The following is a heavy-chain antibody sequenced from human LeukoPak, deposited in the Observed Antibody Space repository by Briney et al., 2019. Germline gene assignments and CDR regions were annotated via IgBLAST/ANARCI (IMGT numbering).Heavy chain of an antibody. J-gene: IGHJ4*02. CDR1: GGSISSSSYY. V-gene: IGHV4-39*07. CDR2: MYSSGST. Sequence: PSETLSLTCTVSGGSISSSSYYWGWIRQPPGKGLEWIGSMYSSGSTYYNPSLKSRVTISVDTSKNQFSLKLSSVTAADAAVYYCARSGSGYLRYYFDYWGQGTLVTVSS. CDR3: ARSGSGYLRYYFDY. D-gene: IGHD5-12*01.